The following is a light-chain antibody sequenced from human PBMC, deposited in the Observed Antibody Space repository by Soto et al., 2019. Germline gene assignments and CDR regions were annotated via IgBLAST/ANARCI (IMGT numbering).Light chain of an antibody. CDR3: QQYGSSPRT. CDR2: GAS. V-gene: IGKV3-20*01. J-gene: IGKJ1*01. Sequence: EIVLTQSPGTLSLSPGEGATLSCRASQSVSRNSLAWYRQKTGQAPRLLVYGASSRATGIPDRFSGSGSGTDFTLTISRLEPEDFAVYYCQQYGSSPRTFGQGTKVEVK. CDR1: QSVSRNS.